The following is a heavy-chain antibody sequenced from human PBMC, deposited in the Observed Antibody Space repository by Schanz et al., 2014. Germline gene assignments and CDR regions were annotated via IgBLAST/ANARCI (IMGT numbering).Heavy chain of an antibody. J-gene: IGHJ6*02. V-gene: IGHV1-2*06. D-gene: IGHD2-21*01. Sequence: QVLLVQSGAEVKKPGASVKVSCKASGYRFIGYYVQWVRQAPGQGLEWLGRITPKTGVTNYAQKFNDRVPMAKEAATNTVYMELSRLTSDDMAVCYCAREDVVVVGVDFSYYYGMDVWGQGTTVVVSS. CDR3: AREDVVVVGVDFSYYYGMDV. CDR2: ITPKTGVT. CDR1: GYRFIGYY.